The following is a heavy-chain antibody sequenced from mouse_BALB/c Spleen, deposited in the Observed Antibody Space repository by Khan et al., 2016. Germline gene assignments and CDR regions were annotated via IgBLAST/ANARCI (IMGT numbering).Heavy chain of an antibody. D-gene: IGHD1-1*01. J-gene: IGHJ4*01. CDR3: TRVYYGYAMHY. V-gene: IGHV1-7*01. CDR2: INPSSGYT. Sequence: QLQQSGAELAKPVASVKMSCKSSGYTFTSHWMYWIKQRPGQGLEWIGYINPSSGYTDYSQKFKDKATLTADNSSSTASMQLSSLTSEDSATYYCTRVYYGYAMHYWGQGTSVTVSS. CDR1: GYTFTSHW.